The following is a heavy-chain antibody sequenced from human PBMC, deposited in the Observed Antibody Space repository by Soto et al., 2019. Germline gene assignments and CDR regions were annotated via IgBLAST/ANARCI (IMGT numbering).Heavy chain of an antibody. D-gene: IGHD7-27*01. CDR1: GFTFSGYW. V-gene: IGHV3-74*01. J-gene: IGHJ4*01. CDR3: ARGETSTTYWGLSYT. CDR2: LNPNGTFT. Sequence: GGSLRLSCAGSGFTFSGYWMHWVRQAPGKGPVWVSRLNPNGTFTTNADSVKGRFTISRDNAKNTVYLQMNSLRADDTAVYYCARGETSTTYWGLSYTRGHGLLITVS.